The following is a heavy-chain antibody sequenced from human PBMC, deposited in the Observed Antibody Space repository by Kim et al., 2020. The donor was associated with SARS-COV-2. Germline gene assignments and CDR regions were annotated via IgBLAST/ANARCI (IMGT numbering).Heavy chain of an antibody. J-gene: IGHJ4*02. Sequence: GGSLRLSCAASGFTFSSYAMSWVRQAPGKGLEWVSAISGSGGSTYYADSVKGRFTISRDNSKNTLYLQMNSLRAEDTAVYYCAKDVIYSGSYLDSDYWGQGTLVTVSS. CDR1: GFTFSSYA. CDR3: AKDVIYSGSYLDSDY. CDR2: ISGSGGST. V-gene: IGHV3-23*01. D-gene: IGHD1-26*01.